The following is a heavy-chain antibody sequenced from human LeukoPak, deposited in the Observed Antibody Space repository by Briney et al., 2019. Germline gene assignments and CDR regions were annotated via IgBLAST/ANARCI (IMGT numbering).Heavy chain of an antibody. D-gene: IGHD2-2*01. CDR2: MNPNSGNT. CDR1: GYTFTSYD. CDR3: AIDCRSTSCYPH. V-gene: IGHV1-8*01. J-gene: IGHJ4*02. Sequence: ASVKVSCKGSGYTFTSYDINWVRQATGQGLEWMGWMNPNSGNTGYAQKFQGRVTMTRNTSISTAYMELSSLRSEDTAVYYCAIDCRSTSCYPHWGQGTLVTVSS.